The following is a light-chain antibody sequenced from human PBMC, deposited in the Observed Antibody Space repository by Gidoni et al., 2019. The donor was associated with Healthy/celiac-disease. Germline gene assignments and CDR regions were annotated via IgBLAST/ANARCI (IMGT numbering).Light chain of an antibody. CDR3: QQSYSTPGT. Sequence: DIQMTQSPSSLSASVGDRVTITCRASQSISSYLNWYQQKPGKAPKLLIYAASSLQRGVPSRFSGSGSGTDFTLTISSLQPEDFATYYCQQSYSTPGTFXXXTKVEIK. CDR2: AAS. J-gene: IGKJ1*01. V-gene: IGKV1-39*01. CDR1: QSISSY.